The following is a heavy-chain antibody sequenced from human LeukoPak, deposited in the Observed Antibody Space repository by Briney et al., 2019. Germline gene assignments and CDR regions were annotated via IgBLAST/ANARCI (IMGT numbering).Heavy chain of an antibody. D-gene: IGHD3-10*01. CDR1: GFTFDDYG. V-gene: IGHV3-20*01. Sequence: PGGSLRLSCAASGFTFDDYGMSWVRQAPGKGLEWVSGINWNGGSTGYADSVKGRFTISRDNAKNSLYLQMNSLRAEDTALYHCARGPYGSGSYEWFDPWGQGTLVTVSS. CDR3: ARGPYGSGSYEWFDP. J-gene: IGHJ5*02. CDR2: INWNGGST.